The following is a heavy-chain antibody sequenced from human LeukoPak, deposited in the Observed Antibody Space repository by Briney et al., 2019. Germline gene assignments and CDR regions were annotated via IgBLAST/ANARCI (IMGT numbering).Heavy chain of an antibody. V-gene: IGHV4-59*01. Sequence: SETLSLTCTVSGGSISGYYWSWLRQPPGKGLEWIGYIYHSGFTHYNPSLRSRVTISVDTSRNQFSLKLTSVTAADTAIYYCARAQRCSRYDGGCDQWYFDLWGRGTLVTVSS. CDR2: IYHSGFT. CDR3: ARAQRCSRYDGGCDQWYFDL. D-gene: IGHD5-12*01. J-gene: IGHJ2*01. CDR1: GGSISGYY.